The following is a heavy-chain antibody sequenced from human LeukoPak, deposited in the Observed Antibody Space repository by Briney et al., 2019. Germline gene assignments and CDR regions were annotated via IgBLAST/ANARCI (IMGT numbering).Heavy chain of an antibody. CDR3: ARDYYDSNGYYYGGY. D-gene: IGHD3-22*01. CDR2: ISGSGGST. V-gene: IGHV3-23*01. CDR1: GFTFSSYA. J-gene: IGHJ4*02. Sequence: GGSLRLSCAASGFTFSSYAMSWVRQALGKGLEWVSAISGSGGSTYYADSVKGRFTISRDNSKNTLYLQMNSLRAEDTAVYYCARDYYDSNGYYYGGYWGQGTLVTVSS.